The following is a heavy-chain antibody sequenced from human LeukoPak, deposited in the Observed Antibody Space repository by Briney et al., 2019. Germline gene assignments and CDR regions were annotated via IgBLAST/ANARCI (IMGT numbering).Heavy chain of an antibody. CDR1: GYTFTSYA. CDR3: ARVAYSSSWSEFKGDFDY. J-gene: IGHJ4*02. Sequence: GASVKVSCKASGYTFTSYAMNWVRQAPGQGLEWMGWINTNTGNPTYAQGFTGRFVFSLDTSVSTAYLQISSLKAEDTAVYYCARVAYSSSWSEFKGDFDYWGQGTLVTVSS. D-gene: IGHD6-13*01. V-gene: IGHV7-4-1*02. CDR2: INTNTGNP.